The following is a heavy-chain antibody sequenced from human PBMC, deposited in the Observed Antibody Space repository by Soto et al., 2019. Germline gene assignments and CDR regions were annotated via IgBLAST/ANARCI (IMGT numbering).Heavy chain of an antibody. V-gene: IGHV4-39*01. Sequence: SETLSLTCTVSGGSISSSDYYWGWIRQTPGKGLEWIGTIYYSGITYYNPSLRSRVTISVDTSKNQFSLKLRSVTAADTGVYYCATQARTIVAVPALLAWFDPWGQGTLVTLSS. CDR2: IYYSGIT. CDR1: GGSISSSDYY. J-gene: IGHJ5*02. CDR3: ATQARTIVAVPALLAWFDP. D-gene: IGHD2-21*02.